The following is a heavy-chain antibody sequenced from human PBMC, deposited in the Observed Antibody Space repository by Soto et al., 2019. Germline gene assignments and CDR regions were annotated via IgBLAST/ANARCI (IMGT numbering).Heavy chain of an antibody. V-gene: IGHV4-30-4*01. J-gene: IGHJ5*02. Sequence: QVQLQESGPGLVKPSQTLSLTCSVSGGSISSGDYYWSWIRQPPGKGLEWIGYIYYSGSTYYNPSLKSRFTISVDTSKTQFARKLSSVAAADTAVYSCARERPDGARLDPWGQGTLVTVSS. CDR1: GGSISSGDYY. CDR3: ARERPDGARLDP. CDR2: IYYSGST. D-gene: IGHD6-6*01.